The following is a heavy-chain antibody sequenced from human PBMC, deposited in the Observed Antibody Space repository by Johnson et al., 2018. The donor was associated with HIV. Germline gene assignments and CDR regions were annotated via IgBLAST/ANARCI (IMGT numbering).Heavy chain of an antibody. CDR1: GFTFSSYG. CDR2: IWYDGSKR. J-gene: IGHJ3*02. CDR3: AKDQNSHRAFDI. D-gene: IGHD4-11*01. V-gene: IGHV3-33*06. Sequence: VQLVESGGGVVQPGRSLRLSCAASGFTFSSYGMHWVRQAPGKGLEWVAVIWYDGSKRYYADSVRGRFTISRDNSKNTLYLQVNGLRVEDTAVYYCAKDQNSHRAFDIWGQGTMVTVSS.